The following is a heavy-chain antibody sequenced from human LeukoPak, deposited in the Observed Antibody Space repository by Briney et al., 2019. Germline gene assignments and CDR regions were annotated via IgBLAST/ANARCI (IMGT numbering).Heavy chain of an antibody. CDR1: GYTFTSYG. CDR2: ISAYNGNT. D-gene: IGHD4-17*01. V-gene: IGHV1-18*01. J-gene: IGHJ6*03. CDR3: ARCGDYQDLYYYYYYMDV. Sequence: ASVKVSCKASGYTFTSYGISWVRQAPGHGLEWMGWISAYNGNTNYAQKLQGRVTMTTDTSTSTAYMELRSLRSDDTAVYYCARCGDYQDLYYYYYYMDVWAKGTTVTVSS.